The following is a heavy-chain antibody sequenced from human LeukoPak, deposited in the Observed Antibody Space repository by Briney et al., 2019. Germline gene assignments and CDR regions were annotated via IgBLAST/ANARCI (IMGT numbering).Heavy chain of an antibody. V-gene: IGHV1-46*01. D-gene: IGHD3-22*01. Sequence: GASVNVSCKASGYTFTSYYMHWVRQAPGQGLEWMGIINPSGGSASYAQKFQGRVTMTRDTSTSTVYMELSSLRSEDTAVYYCATSMIVVVKLDYWGQGALVTVSS. J-gene: IGHJ4*02. CDR3: ATSMIVVVKLDY. CDR1: GYTFTSYY. CDR2: INPSGGSA.